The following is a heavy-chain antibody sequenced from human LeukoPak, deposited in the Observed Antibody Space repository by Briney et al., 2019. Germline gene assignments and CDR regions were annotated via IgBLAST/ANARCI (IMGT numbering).Heavy chain of an antibody. CDR2: INPNSGGT. Sequence: ASVKVSCKASGYTFTGYYMHWVRQAPGQGLEWMGWINPNSGGTNYAQKFQGRVTMTRDTSISTAYMELSRLGSDDTAVYYCARASRSSSWSPTLGYWGQGTLVTVSS. D-gene: IGHD6-13*01. CDR1: GYTFTGYY. J-gene: IGHJ4*02. V-gene: IGHV1-2*02. CDR3: ARASRSSSWSPTLGY.